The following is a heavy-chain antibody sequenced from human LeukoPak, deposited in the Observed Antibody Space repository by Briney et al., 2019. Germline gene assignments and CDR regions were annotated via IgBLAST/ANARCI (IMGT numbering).Heavy chain of an antibody. D-gene: IGHD2-2*01. Sequence: GGSLRLSCVVSGFTFSDYSMNWVRQAPGKGLEWVSSISGSSSYIYYAESVKGRFTISRDNAKSSLYLQMSSLRAEDTAVYYCARDCSSTTCNLNWGQRTLVTVSS. CDR3: ARDCSSTTCNLN. V-gene: IGHV3-21*01. J-gene: IGHJ4*02. CDR1: GFTFSDYS. CDR2: ISGSSSYI.